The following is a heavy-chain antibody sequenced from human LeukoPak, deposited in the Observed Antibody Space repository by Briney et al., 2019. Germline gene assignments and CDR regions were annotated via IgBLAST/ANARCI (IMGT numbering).Heavy chain of an antibody. CDR3: ARAHYYDSRYNWFDP. CDR1: GGTFSSYT. D-gene: IGHD3-22*01. CDR2: IIPILGIA. V-gene: IGHV1-69*02. J-gene: IGHJ5*02. Sequence: SVKVSCKASGGTFSSYTISWVRQAPGQGLEWMGRIIPILGIANYAQKFQGRVTITADKFTSTAYMELSSLRSEDTAVYYCARAHYYDSRYNWFDPWGQGTLVTVSS.